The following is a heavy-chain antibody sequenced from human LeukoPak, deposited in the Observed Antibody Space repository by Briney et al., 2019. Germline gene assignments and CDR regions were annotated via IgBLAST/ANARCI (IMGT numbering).Heavy chain of an antibody. CDR2: ISYDGSNK. J-gene: IGHJ6*02. CDR1: GFTFSSYA. D-gene: IGHD3-16*01. V-gene: IGHV3-30*04. Sequence: GGSLRLSCAASGFTFSSYAMHWVRQAPGKGLEWVAVISYDGSNKYYADSVKGRFTISRDNSKNTLYLQMNSLRAEDTAVYYCARDGGTVEVPYGMDVWGQGTTVTVSS. CDR3: ARDGGTVEVPYGMDV.